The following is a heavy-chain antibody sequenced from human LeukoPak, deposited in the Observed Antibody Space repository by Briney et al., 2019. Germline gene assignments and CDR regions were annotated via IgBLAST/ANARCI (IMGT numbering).Heavy chain of an antibody. Sequence: PSETLSLTCTVSGGSIGSYYWSWIRQPPGKGLEWIGYIYYSGSTNYNPSLKSRVTISVDTSKNQFSLKLSSVTAADTAVYYCARVGHYYGSGSYYNPWDYYYGMDVWGKGTTVTVSS. J-gene: IGHJ6*04. CDR2: IYYSGST. D-gene: IGHD3-10*01. CDR1: GGSIGSYY. V-gene: IGHV4-59*01. CDR3: ARVGHYYGSGSYYNPWDYYYGMDV.